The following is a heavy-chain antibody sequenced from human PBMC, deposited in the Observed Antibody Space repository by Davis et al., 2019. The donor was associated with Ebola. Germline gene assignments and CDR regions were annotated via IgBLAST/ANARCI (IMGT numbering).Heavy chain of an antibody. Sequence: PGGSLRLSCTVSGGSISSYYWSWIRQPPGKGLEWIGYIYYSGRTNYNPSLKSRVAISVDTSKNQFSLKLSSVTAADTAVYYCASGLSGYDLLPPPTFDYWGQGTLVTVSS. J-gene: IGHJ4*02. V-gene: IGHV4-59*01. CDR1: GGSISSYY. CDR2: IYYSGRT. D-gene: IGHD5-12*01. CDR3: ASGLSGYDLLPPPTFDY.